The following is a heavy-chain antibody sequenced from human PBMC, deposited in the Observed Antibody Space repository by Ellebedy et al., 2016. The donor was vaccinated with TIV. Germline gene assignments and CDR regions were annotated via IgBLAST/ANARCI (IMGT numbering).Heavy chain of an antibody. CDR1: GFTFSSYA. D-gene: IGHD3-10*01. J-gene: IGHJ6*02. CDR2: ISGSGGST. CDR3: ARAQGVRVVWDYYFYGMDV. Sequence: PGGSLRLSCAASGFTFSSYAMSWVRQAPGKGLEWVSAISGSGGSTYYADSVKGRFTISRDNAKNSLYLQMNSLRDEDTAVYYCARAQGVRVVWDYYFYGMDVWGQGTTVTVSS. V-gene: IGHV3-23*01.